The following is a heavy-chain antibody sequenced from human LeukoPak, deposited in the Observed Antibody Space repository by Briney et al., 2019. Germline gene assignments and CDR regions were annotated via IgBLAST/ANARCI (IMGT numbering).Heavy chain of an antibody. D-gene: IGHD3-22*01. CDR3: ARHPYDSRGYVT. CDR2: ISGSGGST. CDR1: GFTFSSYA. V-gene: IGHV3-23*01. Sequence: GGSLRLSCAASGFTFSSYAMSWVRQAPGKGLEWVSAISGSGGSTYYADSVKGRFTISRGNSKNTLYLQMNSLRAEDTAVYYCARHPYDSRGYVTWGQGILVTVSS. J-gene: IGHJ5*02.